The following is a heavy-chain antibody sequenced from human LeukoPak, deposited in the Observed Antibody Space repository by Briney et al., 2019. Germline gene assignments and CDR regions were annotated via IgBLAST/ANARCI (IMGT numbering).Heavy chain of an antibody. CDR1: GFTFSSYD. J-gene: IGHJ5*02. V-gene: IGHV3-13*01. CDR3: ARGTPNWFDP. CDR2: IGTAGDT. Sequence: PGGSLRLSCAASGFTFSSYDMHWVRQATGKGLEWVSAIGTAGDTYYPGSVKGRFTISRENAKHSLYLPMNSLRAGDTAVYYCARGTPNWFDPWGQGTLVTVSS.